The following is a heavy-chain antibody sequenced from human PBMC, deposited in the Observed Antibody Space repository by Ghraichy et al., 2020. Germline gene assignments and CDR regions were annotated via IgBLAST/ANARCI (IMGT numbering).Heavy chain of an antibody. V-gene: IGHV4-31*03. CDR3: ASGQRTNYDYSGMDV. CDR1: GGSISSGGDY. Sequence: LNISCTVSGGSISSGGDYWSWIRQHPGKGREWIGYIYYSGSTYYNPSLKSRVTISVDTSKNQFSLKLSSVTAADTAVYYCASGQRTNYDYSGMDVWGQGTTVTVSS. CDR2: IYYSGST. D-gene: IGHD1/OR15-1a*01. J-gene: IGHJ6*02.